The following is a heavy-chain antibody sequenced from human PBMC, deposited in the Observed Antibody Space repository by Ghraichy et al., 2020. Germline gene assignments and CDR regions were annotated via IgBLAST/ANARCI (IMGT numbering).Heavy chain of an antibody. J-gene: IGHJ4*02. CDR3: ARGLQGYCNYTNCPFDQ. CDR1: GFSFRDYD. Sequence: GESLNISCVVSGFSFRDYDMHWVRQATGRGLEWVSSIGTLGDTYYPGSVEGRFTISRENATGSLYLQMNSLRAGDTAVYYCARGLQGYCNYTNCPFDQWGQGTLVTVSS. V-gene: IGHV3-13*01. CDR2: IGTLGDT. D-gene: IGHD2-2*01.